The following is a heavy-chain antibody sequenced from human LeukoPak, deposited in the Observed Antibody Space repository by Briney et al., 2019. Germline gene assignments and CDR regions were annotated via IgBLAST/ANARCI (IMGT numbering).Heavy chain of an antibody. V-gene: IGHV1-46*01. Sequence: ASVKVSCKASGYTFTSYYMHWVRQAPGQGLEWMGIINPSGGSTSYAQKFQGRVTMTRDTSTSTVYMELSSVRSEDTAVYYCAIDRYYYDSSGYIRGISFDYWGQGTLVTVSS. D-gene: IGHD3-22*01. CDR3: AIDRYYYDSSGYIRGISFDY. J-gene: IGHJ4*02. CDR1: GYTFTSYY. CDR2: INPSGGST.